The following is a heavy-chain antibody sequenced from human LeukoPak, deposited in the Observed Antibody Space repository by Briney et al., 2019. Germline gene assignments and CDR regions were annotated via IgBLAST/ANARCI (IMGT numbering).Heavy chain of an antibody. V-gene: IGHV4-34*01. J-gene: IGHJ4*02. D-gene: IGHD5-12*01. CDR1: GASFSGNY. Sequence: PSETLSLTCAVYGASFSGNYWSWIRQTPGKGLEWIGEINPDDGTKYNPSLMSRVTISVDTSKNQFSLKLTSVTAADTAVYYCARIGYSGYDLDYWGQGTLVTVSS. CDR3: ARIGYSGYDLDY. CDR2: INPDDGT.